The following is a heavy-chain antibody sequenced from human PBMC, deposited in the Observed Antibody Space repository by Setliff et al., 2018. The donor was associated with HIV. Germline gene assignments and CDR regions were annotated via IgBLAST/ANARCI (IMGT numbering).Heavy chain of an antibody. D-gene: IGHD2-15*01. CDR2: IIPLFGTA. J-gene: IGHJ4*02. CDR1: GGTFSSYA. Sequence: ASVKVSCKASGGTFSSYAISWVRQAPGQGLEWMGGIIPLFGTANYAQKFHGRVTITADESTNTAYMELSSLGSEDTAVYYCALGYCSVGSCYSVDFDYWGQGTLVTVSS. CDR3: ALGYCSVGSCYSVDFDY. V-gene: IGHV1-69*13.